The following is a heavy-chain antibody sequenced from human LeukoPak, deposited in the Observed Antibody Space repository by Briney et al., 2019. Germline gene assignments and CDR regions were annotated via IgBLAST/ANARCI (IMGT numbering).Heavy chain of an antibody. Sequence: PGGSLRLSCAASGFTFSSYSMNWVRQAPGKGLEWVSSISCSSSYIYYADSVKGRFTISRDNAKNSLYLQMNSLRAEDTAVYYCARGSIAAAGDFDYWGQGTLVTVSS. CDR2: ISCSSSYI. V-gene: IGHV3-21*01. J-gene: IGHJ4*02. CDR1: GFTFSSYS. D-gene: IGHD6-13*01. CDR3: ARGSIAAAGDFDY.